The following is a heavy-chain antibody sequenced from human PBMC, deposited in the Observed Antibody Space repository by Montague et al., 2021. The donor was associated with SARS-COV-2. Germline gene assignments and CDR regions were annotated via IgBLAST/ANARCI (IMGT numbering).Heavy chain of an antibody. J-gene: IGHJ4*02. CDR2: IYWDDDK. V-gene: IGHV2-5*02. Sequence: PALVKPTQTLTLTCTFSGFSLSTSGVGAGWFRKPPGKALEWLALIYWDDDKHYSPSLKSRLTITKDTSNNQVVLTMTNMDPVDTATYYCAHRAGKWFGESRKYYFDYWGQGTLVTVSS. CDR1: GFSLSTSGVG. D-gene: IGHD3-10*01. CDR3: AHRAGKWFGESRKYYFDY.